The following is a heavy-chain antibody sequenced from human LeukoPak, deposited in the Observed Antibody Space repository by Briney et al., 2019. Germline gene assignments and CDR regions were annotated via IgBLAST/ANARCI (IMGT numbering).Heavy chain of an antibody. V-gene: IGHV4-59*08. CDR1: GGSISSYY. Sequence: SETLSLTCTVSGGSISSYYWSWIRQPPGKGLEWIGYIYYSGSTNYNPSLKSRVTISVDTSKNQFSLKLSSVTAADTAVYYCARQEGYSSSWYYFDYWGQGTLVTVSS. CDR2: IYYSGST. D-gene: IGHD6-13*01. J-gene: IGHJ4*02. CDR3: ARQEGYSSSWYYFDY.